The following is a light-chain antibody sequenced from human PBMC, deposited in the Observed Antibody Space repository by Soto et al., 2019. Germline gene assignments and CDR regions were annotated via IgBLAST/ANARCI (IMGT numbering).Light chain of an antibody. CDR2: GPS. CDR3: QQYNNWFSIT. J-gene: IGKJ5*01. V-gene: IGKV3-11*01. Sequence: EIVLTQSPATLSLSPGERATLSCRASQSVSTYLAWYQQKPGQAPRLLIYGPSNRATGIPARFSGSGSGTDFTLTISSLEAEDFAVYYCQQYNNWFSITFGQGTRLEIK. CDR1: QSVSTY.